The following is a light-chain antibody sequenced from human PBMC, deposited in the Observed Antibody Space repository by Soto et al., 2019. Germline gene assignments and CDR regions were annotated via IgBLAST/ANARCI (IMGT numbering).Light chain of an antibody. CDR3: QQGSSFPWT. CDR2: AAY. J-gene: IGKJ1*01. Sequence: DIQMTQSPSSVSASVGDRVTITCRASQDIDSWLAWYQQKPGKAPKLLIYAAYSLQSGVPSRFSGSGSGTDFTFTISSLQPEDFAAYYCQQGSSFPWTFGQGTKVDIK. CDR1: QDIDSW. V-gene: IGKV1-12*01.